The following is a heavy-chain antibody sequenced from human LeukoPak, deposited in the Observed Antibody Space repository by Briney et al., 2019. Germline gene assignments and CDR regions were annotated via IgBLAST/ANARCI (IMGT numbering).Heavy chain of an antibody. V-gene: IGHV3-21*01. CDR1: GFTFSTYN. CDR3: ARGDCNGGSCYLSLTTIDY. D-gene: IGHD2-15*01. J-gene: IGHJ4*02. CDR2: ITSSSSYI. Sequence: GGSLRLSCAASGFTFSTYNMNWVRHAPGKGLEWISSITSSSSYIYYADSVKGRFTISRDNAENSLFLQMNSLRAEDTAVYYCARGDCNGGSCYLSLTTIDYWGQGTLVTVSS.